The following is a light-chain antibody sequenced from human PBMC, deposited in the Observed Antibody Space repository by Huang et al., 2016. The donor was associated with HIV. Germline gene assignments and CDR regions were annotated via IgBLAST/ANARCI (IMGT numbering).Light chain of an antibody. J-gene: IGKJ1*01. CDR2: KVS. V-gene: IGKV2-30*02. Sequence: DVVMTKSTLSLPVTLGQPASISCRSSQSLVHGDGNTYLNWFQQRPGQSPRRLIYKVSKRDSGVPDRFSGSGSGTDFTLKISRVDADDVGVYYCMQGTHLPGTLGQGTKVEIK. CDR3: MQGTHLPGT. CDR1: QSLVHGDGNTY.